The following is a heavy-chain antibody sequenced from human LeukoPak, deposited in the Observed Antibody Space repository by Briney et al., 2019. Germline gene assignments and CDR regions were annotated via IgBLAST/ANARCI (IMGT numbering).Heavy chain of an antibody. V-gene: IGHV3-7*01. J-gene: IGHJ3*02. CDR3: ARGGWGSGFDAFDI. D-gene: IGHD3-16*01. Sequence: PGGSLRLSCAASGFTFSSYWMSWVRQAPGKGLEWVANIKKDGSEKYYVDSVKGRFTISRDNAKSSLYLQMNSLRAEDTAVYYCARGGWGSGFDAFDIWGQGTMVTVSS. CDR2: IKKDGSEK. CDR1: GFTFSSYW.